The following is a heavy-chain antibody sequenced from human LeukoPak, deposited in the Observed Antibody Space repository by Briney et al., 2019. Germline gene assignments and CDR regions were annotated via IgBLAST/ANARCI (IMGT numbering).Heavy chain of an antibody. Sequence: GGSLRLSCAASGFTFDDYAMHWVRQAPGKGPEWVSLISGDGTITYYADSVKGRFTISRDNNKSSLFLQMKSLRTEDTALYYCAKEYDILTGYGPYYSMDVWGQGTTVTVSS. V-gene: IGHV3-43*02. CDR1: GFTFDDYA. CDR2: ISGDGTIT. J-gene: IGHJ6*02. D-gene: IGHD3-9*01. CDR3: AKEYDILTGYGPYYSMDV.